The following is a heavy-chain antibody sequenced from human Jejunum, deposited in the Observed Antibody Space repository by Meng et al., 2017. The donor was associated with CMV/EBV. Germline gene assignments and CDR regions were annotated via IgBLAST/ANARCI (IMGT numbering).Heavy chain of an antibody. CDR2: IYYSGRT. CDR1: SGDYY. D-gene: IGHD3-22*01. Sequence: SGDYYWNWIRQSPGKGLEWIGYIYYSGRTYYNPSLKSRVTISLDTSMDQFSLKMSSVTAADTAVYYCATIPANYYDASGGYYGLDVWGQGTTVTVSS. V-gene: IGHV4-30-4*08. CDR3: ATIPANYYDASGGYYGLDV. J-gene: IGHJ6*02.